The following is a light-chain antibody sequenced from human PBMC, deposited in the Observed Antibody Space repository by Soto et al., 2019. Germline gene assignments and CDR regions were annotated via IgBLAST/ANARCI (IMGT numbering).Light chain of an antibody. CDR2: AAS. CDR3: QQRYSIPIT. Sequence: DIQMTQSPSSLSASVGDRVTITCRASQSISSYLNWTQQKPGKAHKLLIYAASSLQSGVPSRFSGSGPGTDFTIHISSLQPEDFATYYFQQRYSIPITFGPGTKVDIE. CDR1: QSISSY. J-gene: IGKJ3*01. V-gene: IGKV1-39*01.